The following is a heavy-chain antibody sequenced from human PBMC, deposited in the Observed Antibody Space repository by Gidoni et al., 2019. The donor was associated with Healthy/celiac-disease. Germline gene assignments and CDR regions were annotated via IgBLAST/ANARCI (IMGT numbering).Heavy chain of an antibody. CDR3: TTEEARYYYDRSGYTSGGY. V-gene: IGHV3-15*01. CDR1: GFTFSNAW. J-gene: IGHJ4*02. D-gene: IGHD3-22*01. Sequence: EVQLVESGGGLVKPGGSLRLACAAYGFTFSNAWMSWGRQAPGKGLEWVGRINSKTDGGTTDYAAPVKGRFTLSRDDSKNSLYLQMNSLKPEDTAVYYCTTEEARYYYDRSGYTSGGYWGQGTLVTVSS. CDR2: INSKTDGGTT.